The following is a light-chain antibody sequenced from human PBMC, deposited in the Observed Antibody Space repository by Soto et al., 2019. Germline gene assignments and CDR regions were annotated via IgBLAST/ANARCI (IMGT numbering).Light chain of an antibody. CDR2: EVS. J-gene: IGLJ3*02. Sequence: QSALTQPASVSGSPGQSITISCTGTSSDVGGYNFVSWYRQHPGKAPKLMIYEVSKRPSGVSNRFSGSKSGNTASLTISGLQAEDEADYYCCSYAGSPHWVVGGGTKLTVL. CDR1: SSDVGGYNF. CDR3: CSYAGSPHWV. V-gene: IGLV2-23*02.